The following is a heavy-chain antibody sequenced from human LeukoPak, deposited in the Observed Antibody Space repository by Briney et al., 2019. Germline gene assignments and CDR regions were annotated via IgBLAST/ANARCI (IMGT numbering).Heavy chain of an antibody. CDR2: ISGDGSST. J-gene: IGHJ4*02. D-gene: IGHD1-26*01. CDR1: GFTFSSYW. V-gene: IGHV3-74*01. Sequence: GGSLRLSCAASGFTFSSYWMYWVRQAPGKGLVWVSRISGDGSSTHYADSVKGRFTISRDNAKNTLSLQMNGLRAEDTAVYYCARDDSGSSGYWGQGTLVAVSS. CDR3: ARDDSGSSGY.